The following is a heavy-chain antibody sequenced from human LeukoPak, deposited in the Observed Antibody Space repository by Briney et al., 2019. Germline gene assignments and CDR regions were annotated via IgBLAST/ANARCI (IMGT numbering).Heavy chain of an antibody. CDR3: ARGGGGSAASRAFDI. Sequence: ASVKVSCKASGYTFTTYGISWLRQAPGQGLEWMGWINTYYGNTNYVQKVQGRVTMTTETSTSTAYMEVRSLRSDDTAVYYCARGGGGSAASRAFDIWGQGTMVTVSS. CDR1: GYTFTTYG. D-gene: IGHD2-15*01. CDR2: INTYYGNT. V-gene: IGHV1-18*01. J-gene: IGHJ3*02.